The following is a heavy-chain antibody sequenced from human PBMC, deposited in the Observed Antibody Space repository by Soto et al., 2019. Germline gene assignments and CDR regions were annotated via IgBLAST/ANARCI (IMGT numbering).Heavy chain of an antibody. CDR1: GFTFSSYA. J-gene: IGHJ6*02. Sequence: QPGGSLRLSCAASGFTFSSYAMSWVRQAPGKGLEWVSAISGSGGSTYYADSVKGRFTVSRDNSKNTLYLQMNSLRAEDTAVYYCAKRGSSSLIEYNPYYYYYGMDVWGQGTTVTVSS. CDR2: ISGSGGST. CDR3: AKRGSSSLIEYNPYYYYYGMDV. V-gene: IGHV3-23*01. D-gene: IGHD6-6*01.